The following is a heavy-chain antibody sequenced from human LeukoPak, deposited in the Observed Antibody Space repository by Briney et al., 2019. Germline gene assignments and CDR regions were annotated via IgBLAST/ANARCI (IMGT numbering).Heavy chain of an antibody. J-gene: IGHJ4*02. V-gene: IGHV1-8*01. D-gene: IGHD2-2*01. CDR1: GYTFTSYD. Sequence: ASVKVSRRTSGYTFTSYDINWVRQATGQGLEWMGWMNPNSGNTGYAQKFQGRVTMTRNTSISTAFMELTRLTSDDTAVYFCAREPPYTGHCDITTCDVSRFDLWGQGTLVTVSS. CDR3: AREPPYTGHCDITTCDVSRFDL. CDR2: MNPNSGNT.